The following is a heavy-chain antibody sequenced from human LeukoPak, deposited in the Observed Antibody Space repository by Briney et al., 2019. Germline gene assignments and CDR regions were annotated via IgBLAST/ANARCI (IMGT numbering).Heavy chain of an antibody. D-gene: IGHD3-16*01. CDR1: GGSFSGYF. CDR3: ARKRGLRYAFDS. CDR2: IIHSGGT. V-gene: IGHV4-34*12. Sequence: KPSETLSLTCGVYGGSFSGYFWSWIRQPPGKGLEWIGEIIHSGGTNYNPSLKSRVTMSVDTSKNRFSLRLSSVTAADTAVYYCARKRGLRYAFDSWGQGTLVTVSS. J-gene: IGHJ4*02.